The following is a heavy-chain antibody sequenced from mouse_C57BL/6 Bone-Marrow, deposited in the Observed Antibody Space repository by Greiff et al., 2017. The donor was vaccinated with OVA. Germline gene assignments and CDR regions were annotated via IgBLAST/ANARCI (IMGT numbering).Heavy chain of an antibody. V-gene: IGHV5-4*01. Sequence: EVQLVESGGGLVKPGGSLKLSCAASGFTFSSYAMSWVRQTPEKRLEWVATISDGGSYTYYPDNVKGRFTITRDNAKNNLYLQMSHLKSEDTAMYYCARGDYAPVAYGGKGTLVTVSA. D-gene: IGHD1-1*02. CDR1: GFTFSSYA. CDR3: ARGDYAPVAY. CDR2: ISDGGSYT. J-gene: IGHJ3*01.